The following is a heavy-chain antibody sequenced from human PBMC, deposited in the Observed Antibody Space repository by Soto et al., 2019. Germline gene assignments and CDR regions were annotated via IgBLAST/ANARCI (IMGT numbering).Heavy chain of an antibody. J-gene: IGHJ4*02. Sequence: EVQLVESGGGLVQPGVSLRLSCAASGFTFSSYSMNWVRQAPGNGLEWVSYISSSSSTKYYADSVKGRFTLSRENAKNSLYLQMHSLRDEDTAVYYCARIYGGNSYYFDYWGQGTLVTVSS. CDR2: ISSSSSTK. D-gene: IGHD2-21*02. CDR3: ARIYGGNSYYFDY. V-gene: IGHV3-48*02. CDR1: GFTFSSYS.